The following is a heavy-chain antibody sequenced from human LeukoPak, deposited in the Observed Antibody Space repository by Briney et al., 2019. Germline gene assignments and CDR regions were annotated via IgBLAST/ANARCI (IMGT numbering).Heavy chain of an antibody. CDR3: ARYNYDFWSGYSKWFDP. V-gene: IGHV6-1*01. Sequence: SQTLSLTCAISGDSVSSNTAAWSWIRQSPSRGLEWLGRTYYRTKWYTDYAVSVKSRITINPDTSKNQFSLKLSSVTAADTAVYYCARYNYDFWSGYSKWFDPWGQGTLVTVSS. D-gene: IGHD3-3*01. J-gene: IGHJ5*02. CDR2: TYYRTKWYT. CDR1: GDSVSSNTAA.